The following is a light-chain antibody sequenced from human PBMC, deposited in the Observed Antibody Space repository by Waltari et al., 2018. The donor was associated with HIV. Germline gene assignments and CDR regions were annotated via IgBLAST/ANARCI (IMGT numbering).Light chain of an antibody. V-gene: IGLV2-11*01. CDR3: CSHAGSYNVV. Sequence: QSALTKPRSVSGSPGQSVTISCTGTSSDVGGYNYVSWYQQHPGKAPKLMIYDVSKRPSGVPDRFSGSKSGNTASLTISGLQAEDEADYYCCSHAGSYNVVFGGGTKLTVL. J-gene: IGLJ2*01. CDR2: DVS. CDR1: SSDVGGYNY.